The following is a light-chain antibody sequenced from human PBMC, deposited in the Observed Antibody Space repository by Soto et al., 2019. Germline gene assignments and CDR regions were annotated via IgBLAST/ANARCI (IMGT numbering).Light chain of an antibody. CDR3: CSYAGSYTLFL. CDR1: STDVGGYNY. V-gene: IGLV2-11*01. Sequence: QSVLTQPRSVSGSPGQSVTISCTGTSTDVGGYNYVSWYQQQPGKAPKLMVYDVTERPSGVPDRFSGSKSGNTASLTISGLQAEDEGDYYCCSYAGSYTLFLFGGGTQLTVL. CDR2: DVT. J-gene: IGLJ2*01.